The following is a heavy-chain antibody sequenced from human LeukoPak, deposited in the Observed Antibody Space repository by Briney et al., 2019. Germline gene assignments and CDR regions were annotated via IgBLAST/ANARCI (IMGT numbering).Heavy chain of an antibody. CDR3: ARHGYRGYDLRLP. V-gene: IGHV4-59*08. Sequence: PSETLSLTCTVSGGSISSYYWNWIRQPPGKGLEWIGYIYYSGSTSYNPSLKSRVTISVDTSKNQFSLKLSSVTAADTAVYYCARHGYRGYDLRLPWGQGTLVTVSS. CDR2: IYYSGST. D-gene: IGHD5-12*01. CDR1: GGSISSYY. J-gene: IGHJ5*02.